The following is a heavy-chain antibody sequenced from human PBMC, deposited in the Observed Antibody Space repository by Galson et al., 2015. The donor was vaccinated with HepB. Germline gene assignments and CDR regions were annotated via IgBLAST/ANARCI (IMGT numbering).Heavy chain of an antibody. V-gene: IGHV4-59*01. D-gene: IGHD3-22*01. CDR2: VFYSGST. CDR1: GGSLNTYY. CDR3: ARVSRNSSETDHRRGAFDI. J-gene: IGHJ3*02. Sequence: SETLSLTCTVSGGSLNTYYWTWIRQSPGKGLEWVGYVFYSGSTDYNPSLKSRATISVDTSKSQFSLKLTSVTAADTAVYYCARVSRNSSETDHRRGAFDIWGQGTMVTVAS.